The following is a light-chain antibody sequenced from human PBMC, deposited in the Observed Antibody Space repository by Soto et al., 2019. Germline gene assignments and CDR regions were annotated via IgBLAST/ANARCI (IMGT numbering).Light chain of an antibody. J-gene: IGKJ1*01. CDR1: QSISNY. CDR3: HQNYNVPPWT. V-gene: IGKV1-39*01. CDR2: AAS. Sequence: DVRMTQSPSSLSASVGDRVAITCRASQSISNYLDWYQVKPGKPPKLLIYAASSLQSGVPSRFSGSGSGTDFTLTISSLQAEDFATYYCHQNYNVPPWTFGQGTKVDIK.